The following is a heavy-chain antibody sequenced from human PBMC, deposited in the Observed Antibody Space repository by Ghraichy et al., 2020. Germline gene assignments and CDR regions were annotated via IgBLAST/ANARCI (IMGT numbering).Heavy chain of an antibody. CDR3: ARELQSYSTNWYYHFDY. Sequence: SETLSLTCTVSGGSVSSDSCYWSWIRQPPGKGLEWIGYTYYTGSTDYNPSLKSRVTISVDTSKNQFSLKLSSVTAADTAVYFCARELQSYSTNWYYHFDYWGPGTLVTVSS. CDR1: GGSVSSDSCY. J-gene: IGHJ4*02. D-gene: IGHD6-13*01. V-gene: IGHV4-61*01. CDR2: TYYTGST.